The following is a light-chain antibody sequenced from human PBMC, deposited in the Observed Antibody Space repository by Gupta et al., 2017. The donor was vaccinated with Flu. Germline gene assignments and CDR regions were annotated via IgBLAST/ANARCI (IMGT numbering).Light chain of an antibody. V-gene: IGKV1-9*01. J-gene: IGKJ5*01. Sequence: DIQLTQSPSFLSASVGDRVTITCRASQVISSYLAWYHQKPGKAPKLLIYAASTLQSGVPSRFSGSGSGTELTLTISSRQPEDFGTYYCQQLNNYPPITFGQGTRLEIK. CDR3: QQLNNYPPIT. CDR2: AAS. CDR1: QVISSY.